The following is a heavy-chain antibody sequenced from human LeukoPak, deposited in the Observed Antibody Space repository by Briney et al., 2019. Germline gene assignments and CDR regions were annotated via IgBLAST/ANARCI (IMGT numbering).Heavy chain of an antibody. CDR2: VSYSGST. J-gene: IGHJ4*02. V-gene: IGHV4-39*01. CDR1: GDSISGSSYY. CDR3: ARQKRWDGYTLDS. D-gene: IGHD5-24*01. Sequence: SETLSLTCTVSGDSISGSSYYWGWIRQPPGKGLEWIGSVSYSGSTYYNPSLKSRVTISVDTSKNQFSLKLSSVAAADTAVYYCARQKRWDGYTLDSWGQGTLVTVSS.